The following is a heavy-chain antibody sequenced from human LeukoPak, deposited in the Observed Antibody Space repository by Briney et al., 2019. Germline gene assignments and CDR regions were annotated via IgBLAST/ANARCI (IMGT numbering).Heavy chain of an antibody. CDR1: GFTFSSYA. Sequence: GGTLRLSCAASGFTFSSYAMSWVRQAPGKGLEWVSAISGSGGSTYYADSVKGRFTISRDNAKNSLYLQMSSLRAEDTAMYYCARGSSGYSYILSYWGQGALVTVSS. J-gene: IGHJ4*02. V-gene: IGHV3-23*01. CDR3: ARGSSGYSYILSY. D-gene: IGHD5-18*01. CDR2: ISGSGGST.